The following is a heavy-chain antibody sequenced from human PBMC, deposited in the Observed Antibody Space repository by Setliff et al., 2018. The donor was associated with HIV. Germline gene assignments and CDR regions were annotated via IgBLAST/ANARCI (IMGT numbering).Heavy chain of an antibody. CDR1: GDPIITYY. J-gene: IGHJ4*02. CDR2: IHHSGSS. D-gene: IGHD4-4*01. CDR3: AREHDYSNYRRLDS. V-gene: IGHV4-4*08. Sequence: PSETLSLTCTVSGDPIITYYWTWIRQPPGKGLEWIGYIHHSGSSDYTPSLRSRVTMSVDTSKNQFSLKLTSVTAADTAVYYCAREHDYSNYRRLDSWGQGILVTVSS.